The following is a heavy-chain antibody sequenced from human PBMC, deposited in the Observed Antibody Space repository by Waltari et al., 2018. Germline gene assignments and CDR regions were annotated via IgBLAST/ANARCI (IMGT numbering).Heavy chain of an antibody. Sequence: EVQLVESGGGLVKPGGSLRLSCAASGFTFSSYSMNWVRQAPGKGLEWVSSISSSSSYIYYADASNGRLTISRDNAKNSLYLQRNSLIAEDTAVYYCARIAAGGPYWGQGTLVTVSS. CDR3: ARIAAGGPY. CDR1: GFTFSSYS. D-gene: IGHD6-13*01. J-gene: IGHJ4*02. CDR2: ISSSSSYI. V-gene: IGHV3-21*01.